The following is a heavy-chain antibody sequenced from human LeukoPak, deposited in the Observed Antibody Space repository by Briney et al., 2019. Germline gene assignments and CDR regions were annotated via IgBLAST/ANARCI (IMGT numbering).Heavy chain of an antibody. J-gene: IGHJ4*02. CDR2: ISSSSSTI. Sequence: GGSLRLSCAASGFTFSSYSMNWVRQAPGKGLEWVSYISSSSSTIYYADSVKGRFTISRDNAKDSLYLRMNSLRAEDMAVYYCERVWYSGSYPVDYWGQGTLVTVSS. CDR3: ERVWYSGSYPVDY. D-gene: IGHD1-26*01. V-gene: IGHV3-48*04. CDR1: GFTFSSYS.